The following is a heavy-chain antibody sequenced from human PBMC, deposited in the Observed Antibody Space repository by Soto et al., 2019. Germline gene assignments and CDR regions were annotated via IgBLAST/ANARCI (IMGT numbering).Heavy chain of an antibody. CDR3: ARDLLPDSLVVMGGYGMDV. CDR2: ISGSGGST. D-gene: IGHD3-22*01. Sequence: PGGSLRLSCAASGFTLSSYAMSWVRQAPGKGLEWASAISGSGGSTYYADSVKGRFTISRDNSKNTLYLQMNSLRAEDTAVYYCARDLLPDSLVVMGGYGMDVWGQGTTVTVSS. CDR1: GFTLSSYA. J-gene: IGHJ6*02. V-gene: IGHV3-23*01.